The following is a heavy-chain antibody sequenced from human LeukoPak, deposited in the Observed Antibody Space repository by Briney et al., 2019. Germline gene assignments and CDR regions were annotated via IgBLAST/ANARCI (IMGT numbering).Heavy chain of an antibody. CDR1: GFTFSSYS. Sequence: PGGSLRLSCVVSGFTFSSYSMIWVRQAPGKGLQWVANMKKDGSETNYGDSVKDRFTISRDNAKNSLYLQMNSLRAEDTAVYYCGRHRSGSGTYFIDHWGQGTLVSVPS. D-gene: IGHD3-10*01. CDR3: GRHRSGSGTYFIDH. V-gene: IGHV3-7*01. CDR2: MKKDGSET. J-gene: IGHJ4*02.